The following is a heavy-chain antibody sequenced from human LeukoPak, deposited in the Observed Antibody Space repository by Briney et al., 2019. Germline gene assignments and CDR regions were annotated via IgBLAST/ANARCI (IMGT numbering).Heavy chain of an antibody. CDR1: GDSVSSNSAA. J-gene: IGHJ6*02. V-gene: IGHV6-1*01. CDR3: ARGVAGRGLQLIYYYYGMDV. Sequence: SQTLSLTCAISGDSVSSNSAAWNWIRQSPSRGLEWLGRTYYRSKWYNDYAVSVKSRITINPDTSKNQFSLQLNSVTPEDTAVYYCARGVAGRGLQLIYYYYGMDVWGQGTTVTVSS. CDR2: TYYRSKWYN. D-gene: IGHD5-24*01.